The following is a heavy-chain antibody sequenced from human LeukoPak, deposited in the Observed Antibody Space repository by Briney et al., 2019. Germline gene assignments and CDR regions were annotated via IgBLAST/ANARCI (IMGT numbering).Heavy chain of an antibody. CDR1: GFTFSSYA. CDR3: ARDQREDFWSGYHYYFDY. Sequence: GRSLRLSCAASGFTFSSYAMSWVRQAPGKGLEWVSGISGSGGSTYYADSVKGRFTISRDNSKNTLYLQMGSLRAEDMAVYYCARDQREDFWSGYHYYFDYWGQGTLVTVSS. D-gene: IGHD3-3*01. V-gene: IGHV3-23*01. J-gene: IGHJ4*02. CDR2: ISGSGGST.